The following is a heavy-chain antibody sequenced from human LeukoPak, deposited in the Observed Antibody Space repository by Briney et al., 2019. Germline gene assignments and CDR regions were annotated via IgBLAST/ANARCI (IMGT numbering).Heavy chain of an antibody. CDR3: ARDSGERGSGSYLIAY. D-gene: IGHD3-10*01. V-gene: IGHV1-46*01. Sequence: GASVKVSCKASGYTFTSYYIHWVRQAPGQGLEWMGLINPSGGSTNYAQKFQGRVTMTRDTSISTAYMELSRLRSDDTAVYYCARDSGERGSGSYLIAYWGQGTLVTVSS. CDR2: INPSGGST. J-gene: IGHJ4*02. CDR1: GYTFTSYY.